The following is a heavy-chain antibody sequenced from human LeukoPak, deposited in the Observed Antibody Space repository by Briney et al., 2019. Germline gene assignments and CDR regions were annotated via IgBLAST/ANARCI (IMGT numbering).Heavy chain of an antibody. V-gene: IGHV4-59*01. CDR3: ARVSSVITTSVDY. Sequence: SETLSLSCTVSGGSMTYYYWAWIRQPPGKTLEWIGYTYYSGRTDYNPSLKGRVSISVDRSRSSNQFSLTLSSVTAADTAVYYCARVSSVITTSVDYWGQGILVTVSS. CDR2: TYYSGRT. CDR1: GGSMTYYY. D-gene: IGHD3-22*01. J-gene: IGHJ4*02.